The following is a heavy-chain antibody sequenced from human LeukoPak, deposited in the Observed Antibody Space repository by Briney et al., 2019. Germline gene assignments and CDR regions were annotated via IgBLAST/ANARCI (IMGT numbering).Heavy chain of an antibody. CDR1: GGSISSSNW. CDR3: ARSGYNDSSGYKVDN. V-gene: IGHV4-4*02. J-gene: IGHJ4*02. D-gene: IGHD3-22*01. Sequence: PSETLSLTCADSGGSISSSNWWSWVRQPPGKGLEWIGEIHHSGSTKYNPTLKSRVTISVDKSKNQFSLKLSSVTAADTAVYYCARSGYNDSSGYKVDNWGQGTLVTVSS. CDR2: IHHSGST.